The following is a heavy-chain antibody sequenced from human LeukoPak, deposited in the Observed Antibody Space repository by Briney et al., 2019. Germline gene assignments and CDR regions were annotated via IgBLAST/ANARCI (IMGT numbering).Heavy chain of an antibody. J-gene: IGHJ4*02. D-gene: IGHD6-19*01. CDR2: ISSSGSPI. CDR3: ARRDSSGWGIDY. V-gene: IGHV3-48*03. CDR1: TFSFSSYE. Sequence: GGSLRLSCAASTFSFSSYEMNWVRQAPGKGLEWVSYISSSGSPIYYADSVKGRFTVSRDNAKNSLFLQMNSLSAEDTAVYYCARRDSSGWGIDYWGQGTLVTVSS.